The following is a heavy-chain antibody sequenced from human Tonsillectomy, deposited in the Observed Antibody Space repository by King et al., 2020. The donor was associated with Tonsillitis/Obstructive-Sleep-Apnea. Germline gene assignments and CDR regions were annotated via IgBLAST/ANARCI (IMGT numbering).Heavy chain of an antibody. CDR2: IDPSDSYT. V-gene: IGHV5-10-1*03. CDR1: GYSFTSYW. D-gene: IGHD4/OR15-4a*01. CDR3: VGADYYNMDF. J-gene: IGHJ6*02. Sequence: QLVQSGAEVKKPGASLRISCKGSGYSFTSYWINWVRQMPGKGLEWMGRIDPSDSYTNYSPSFQGHVTISADKSISTAYLQWSSLKASDTAMYYCVGADYYNMDFWGQGTTVTVSS.